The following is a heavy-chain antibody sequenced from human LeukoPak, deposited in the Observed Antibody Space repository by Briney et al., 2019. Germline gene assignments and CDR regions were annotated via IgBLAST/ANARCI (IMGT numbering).Heavy chain of an antibody. J-gene: IGHJ4*02. CDR2: IDPYDSYT. CDR1: GXSFTSHC. CDR3: ARRNHDSSGYYYFIDY. D-gene: IGHD3-22*01. V-gene: IGHV5-10-1*01. Sequence: GESLKISCQGSGXSFTSHCISWVRQMPGKGLEWMWSIDPYDSYTNYSPSLQGHVTISIDKSISTAYLQWSSLKASDTAMYYCARRNHDSSGYYYFIDYWGQGTLVTVSS.